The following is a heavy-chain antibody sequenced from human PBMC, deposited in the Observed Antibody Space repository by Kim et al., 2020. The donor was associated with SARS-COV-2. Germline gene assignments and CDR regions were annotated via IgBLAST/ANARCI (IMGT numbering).Heavy chain of an antibody. CDR2: ISGSGGST. J-gene: IGHJ4*02. Sequence: GGSLRLSCAASGFTFSSYAMTWVRQAPGKGLEWVSGISGSGGSTYSADSVKGRFTISRDNSKNTLYLQMNSLRAEDTAVYYCAKVVGYYDILTGRGYYFDFWGQGTLVTVSS. CDR1: GFTFSSYA. D-gene: IGHD3-9*01. V-gene: IGHV3-23*01. CDR3: AKVVGYYDILTGRGYYFDF.